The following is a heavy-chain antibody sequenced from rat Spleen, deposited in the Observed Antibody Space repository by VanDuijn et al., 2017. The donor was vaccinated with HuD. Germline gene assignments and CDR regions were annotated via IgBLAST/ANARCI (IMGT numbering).Heavy chain of an antibody. Sequence: EVQLVESGGGLVQPGRSLKLSCAASGFTFSDYGMAWVRQAPTKGLEWVATINYDGSSTYYRDSVKGRFTISRDNAKSTLYLQMDSLRSEDTATYYCAKDMNYYSTYPFYVMGDWGQGASVTVSS. CDR2: INYDGSST. V-gene: IGHV5-29*01. J-gene: IGHJ4*01. D-gene: IGHD1-2*01. CDR1: GFTFSDYG. CDR3: AKDMNYYSTYPFYVMGD.